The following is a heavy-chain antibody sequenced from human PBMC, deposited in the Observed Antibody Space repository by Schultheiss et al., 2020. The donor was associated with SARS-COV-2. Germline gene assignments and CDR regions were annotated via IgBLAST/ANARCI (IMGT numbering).Heavy chain of an antibody. D-gene: IGHD3-3*01. CDR1: GFTFSSYA. CDR3: ARGEYYNFWSGYFPEDY. CDR2: SSRSGGST. J-gene: IGHJ4*02. Sequence: GGSLRLSCAASGFTFSSYAMSWVRQAPGKGPQWVAGSSRSGGSTNYADSVKGRFTISRDNAKNTLYLQMNSLRVEDTAVYYCARGEYYNFWSGYFPEDYWGQGALVTVSS. V-gene: IGHV3-23*01.